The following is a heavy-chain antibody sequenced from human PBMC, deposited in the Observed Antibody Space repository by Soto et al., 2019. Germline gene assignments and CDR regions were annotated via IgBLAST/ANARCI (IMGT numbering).Heavy chain of an antibody. Sequence: LRLSCAASGFSFSSYDMSWVRQAPGKGLEWVSFIIGNSGTTYYADSVKGRFTISRDNSKNTLYLQMSRLGAEDTAAYYCAKGSTYSFYFDHWGHGTLVTVSS. CDR3: AKGSTYSFYFDH. D-gene: IGHD5-18*01. CDR2: IIGNSGTT. V-gene: IGHV3-23*01. J-gene: IGHJ4*01. CDR1: GFSFSSYD.